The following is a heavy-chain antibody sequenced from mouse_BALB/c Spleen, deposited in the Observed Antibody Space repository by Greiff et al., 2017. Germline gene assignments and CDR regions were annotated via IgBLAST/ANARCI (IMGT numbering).Heavy chain of an antibody. V-gene: IGHV5-12-2*01. J-gene: IGHJ1*01. CDR3: ARQNYVRYYGSSPWYFDV. D-gene: IGHD1-1*01. Sequence: EVNVVESGGGLVQPGGSLKLSCAASGFTFSSYTMSWVRQTPEKRLEWVAYISNGGGSTYYPDTVKGRFTISRDNAKNTLYLQMSSLKSEDTAMYYCARQNYVRYYGSSPWYFDVWGAGTTVTVSS. CDR2: ISNGGGST. CDR1: GFTFSSYT.